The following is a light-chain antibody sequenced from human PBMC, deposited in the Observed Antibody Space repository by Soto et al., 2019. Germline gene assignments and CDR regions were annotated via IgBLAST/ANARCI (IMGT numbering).Light chain of an antibody. Sequence: EVVMTQSPATLSVSPGEGVTLSCRASQGIGDTLAWYQHKPGQTPRLLIYDTSTRATGVPARFSGSGSGTDFTLTISSLEPEDFAVYYCQQHSHWPPWTFGQGTKVDIK. J-gene: IGKJ1*01. CDR1: QGIGDT. CDR3: QQHSHWPPWT. CDR2: DTS. V-gene: IGKV3-11*01.